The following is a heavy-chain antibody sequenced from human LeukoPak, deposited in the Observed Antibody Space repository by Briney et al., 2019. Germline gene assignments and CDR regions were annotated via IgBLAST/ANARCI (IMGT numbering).Heavy chain of an antibody. CDR1: GGSFSGYY. CDR3: ARDERSIVPAASVY. V-gene: IGHV3-21*01. CDR2: ISSSSSYI. J-gene: IGHJ4*02. D-gene: IGHD2-2*01. Sequence: ETLSLTCAVYGGSFSGYYWSWIRQPPGKGLEWVSSISSSSSYIYYADSVKGRFTISRDNAKNSLYLQMNSLRAEDTAVYYCARDERSIVPAASVYWGQGTLVTVSS.